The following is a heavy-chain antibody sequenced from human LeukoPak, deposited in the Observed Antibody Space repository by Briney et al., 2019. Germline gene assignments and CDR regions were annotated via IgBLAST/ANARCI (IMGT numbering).Heavy chain of an antibody. D-gene: IGHD3-10*01. J-gene: IGHJ5*02. CDR2: INDGSTT. Sequence: GGSLRLSCAGSGFNFRSYWMHWVRQAPGKGLVWVSRINDGSTTSYADSVKGRFTISRDNAKNTLYLQMNNLRAEDTAVYYCARDLSFGAPYNWFDPWGQGTLVTVSS. V-gene: IGHV3-74*01. CDR3: ARDLSFGAPYNWFDP. CDR1: GFNFRSYW.